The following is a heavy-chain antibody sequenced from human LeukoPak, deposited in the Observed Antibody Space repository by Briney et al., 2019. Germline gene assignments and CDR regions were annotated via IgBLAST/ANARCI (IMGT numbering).Heavy chain of an antibody. CDR2: ISPYNGNT. V-gene: IGHV1-18*01. J-gene: IGHJ5*02. CDR3: ARAMITFGGVYNWFDP. CDR1: GYTFTSYG. Sequence: ASVKVSCKASGYTFTSYGISWVRQAPGQGLEWMGWISPYNGNTNYAQKHQGRVTMTTDTSPSTAYMEPRSLRSDDTAVYYCARAMITFGGVYNWFDPWGQGTLVTVSS. D-gene: IGHD3-16*01.